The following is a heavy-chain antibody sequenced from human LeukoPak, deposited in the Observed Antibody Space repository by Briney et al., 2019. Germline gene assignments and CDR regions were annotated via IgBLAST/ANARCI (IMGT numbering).Heavy chain of an antibody. V-gene: IGHV4-59*01. J-gene: IGHJ5*02. CDR1: GGSISTYY. Sequence: SETLSLTCTVSGGSISTYYWSWIRQPPGKGLEWIGYIYYSGSTNCNPSLKSRVTISVDTSKNQFSLKLSSVTAADTAVYCCARDRWFDPWGQGTLVTVSS. CDR2: IYYSGST. CDR3: ARDRWFDP.